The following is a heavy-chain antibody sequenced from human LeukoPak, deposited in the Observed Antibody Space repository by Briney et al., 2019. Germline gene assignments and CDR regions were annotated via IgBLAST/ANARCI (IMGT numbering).Heavy chain of an antibody. J-gene: IGHJ4*02. V-gene: IGHV4-59*01. CDR2: THWSGST. Sequence: SETLSLTCTVSGGSISSYYWIWIRQPPGKGLEWIGYTHWSGSTSYNPSLKSRVTISVDTSTNQFSLKLSSMTAADTAVYYCAREMAGSSSSFDYWGQGTLVTVSS. CDR1: GGSISSYY. D-gene: IGHD6-13*01. CDR3: AREMAGSSSSFDY.